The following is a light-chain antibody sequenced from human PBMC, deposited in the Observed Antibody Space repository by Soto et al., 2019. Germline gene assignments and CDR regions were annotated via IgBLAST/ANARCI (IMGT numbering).Light chain of an antibody. CDR2: GRN. CDR1: SSNIGAGYD. V-gene: IGLV1-40*01. Sequence: QSVLTQPPSMSGAPGQRVTISCTGSSSNIGAGYDVHWYQQLPGTAPKLLIYGRNNRPSGVPDRFSGSKSDTSASLAITGLQTEDEADYYCQSYDSSLSGGVIFGGGTKVTVL. J-gene: IGLJ2*01. CDR3: QSYDSSLSGGVI.